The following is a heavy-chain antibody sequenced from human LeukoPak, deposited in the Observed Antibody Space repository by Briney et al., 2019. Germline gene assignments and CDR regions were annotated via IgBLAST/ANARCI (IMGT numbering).Heavy chain of an antibody. D-gene: IGHD4-17*01. V-gene: IGHV3-30*18. CDR3: AKSTYGERYFDY. CDR2: ISYDGSNK. Sequence: GGSLRFSCAASGFTFSSYGMHWVRQAPGKGLEWVAVISYDGSNKYYADSVKGRFTIYRDNSKNTLYLQMNSLRAEDTAVYYCAKSTYGERYFDYWGQGTLVTVSS. CDR1: GFTFSSYG. J-gene: IGHJ4*02.